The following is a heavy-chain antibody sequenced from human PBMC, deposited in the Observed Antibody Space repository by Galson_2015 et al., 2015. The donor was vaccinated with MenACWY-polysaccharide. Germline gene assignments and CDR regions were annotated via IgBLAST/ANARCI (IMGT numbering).Heavy chain of an antibody. Sequence: ETLSLTCTVSGGSISSYYWSWIRQPPGKGLEWIGYISYTGNTNYNPSLKSRVAISVDTSKKQFSLKLSSVTAADTAVYYCATCPRYAHDSSGYYPSFDYWGQGTLVTVSS. J-gene: IGHJ4*02. V-gene: IGHV4-59*01. D-gene: IGHD3-22*01. CDR2: ISYTGNT. CDR1: GGSISSYY. CDR3: ATCPRYAHDSSGYYPSFDY.